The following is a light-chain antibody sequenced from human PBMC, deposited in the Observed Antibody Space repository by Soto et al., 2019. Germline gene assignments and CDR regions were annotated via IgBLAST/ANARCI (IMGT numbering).Light chain of an antibody. CDR1: QSISIW. J-gene: IGKJ5*01. CDR2: DAS. Sequence: DIQMTQSPSTLTASVGDRLTITCRASQSISIWLAWYQQKPGKAPKLXXYDASSLQSGVPSRFRGSGSGTDFTLTISSLQPEDFANYYCQQSYNSPPITFGQGTRLEIK. CDR3: QQSYNSPPIT. V-gene: IGKV1-39*01.